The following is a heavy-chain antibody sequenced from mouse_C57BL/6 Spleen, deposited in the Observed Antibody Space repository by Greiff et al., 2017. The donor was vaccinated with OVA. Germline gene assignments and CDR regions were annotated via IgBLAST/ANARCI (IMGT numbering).Heavy chain of an antibody. V-gene: IGHV1-50*01. Sequence: VQLQQPGAELVKPGASVKLSCKASGYTFTSYWMQWVKQRPGQGLEWIGEIDPSDSYTNYNQKFKGKATLTVDTSSSTAYMQLSSLTSEDSAVYYCARRGYYYGSSYGGAMDYWGQGTSVTVSS. CDR3: ARRGYYYGSSYGGAMDY. J-gene: IGHJ4*01. CDR1: GYTFTSYW. D-gene: IGHD1-1*01. CDR2: IDPSDSYT.